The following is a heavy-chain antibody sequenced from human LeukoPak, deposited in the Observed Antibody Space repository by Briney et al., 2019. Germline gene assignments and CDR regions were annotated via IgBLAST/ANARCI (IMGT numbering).Heavy chain of an antibody. J-gene: IGHJ5*02. Sequence: GESLKISCKGSGYSFTSYWIGWVRQMPGKGLEWMGIIYPGDSDTRYSPSFQGQVTISADKSISTDYLQWSSLKASDTAMYYCARHVEGSVGAARFDPWGQGTLVTVSS. CDR1: GYSFTSYW. V-gene: IGHV5-51*01. CDR3: ARHVEGSVGAARFDP. D-gene: IGHD1-26*01. CDR2: IYPGDSDT.